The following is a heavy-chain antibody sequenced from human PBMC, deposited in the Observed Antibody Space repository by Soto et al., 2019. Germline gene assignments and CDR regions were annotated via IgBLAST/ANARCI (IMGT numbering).Heavy chain of an antibody. D-gene: IGHD3-22*01. V-gene: IGHV3-23*01. CDR1: GVIFTNYS. CDR3: VKESYEGAYGDF. CDR2: ITRDGTI. Sequence: GGSLRLSCAASGVIFTNYSMSGARQAPGEGLEWVSAITRDGTIYYTESVKGRFTISRDNSKNTVYLQMNSLRVEDTAVYYCVKESYEGAYGDFWGQGTLVTVSS. J-gene: IGHJ4*02.